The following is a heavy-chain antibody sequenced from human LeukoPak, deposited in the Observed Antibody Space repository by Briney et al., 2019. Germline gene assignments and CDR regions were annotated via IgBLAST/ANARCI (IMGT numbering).Heavy chain of an antibody. Sequence: SETLSLTCTVSGGSISSSSYYWGWIRQPPGKGLEWIGSIYYSGSTYYNPSLKSRVAISVDTSKNQFSLKLSSVTAADTAVYYCARSYGDYPVDYWGQGTLVTVSS. CDR3: ARSYGDYPVDY. D-gene: IGHD4-17*01. V-gene: IGHV4-39*07. CDR2: IYYSGST. J-gene: IGHJ4*02. CDR1: GGSISSSSYY.